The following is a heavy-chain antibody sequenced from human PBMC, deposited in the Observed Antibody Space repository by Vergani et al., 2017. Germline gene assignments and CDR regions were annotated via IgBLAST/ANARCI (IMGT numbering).Heavy chain of an antibody. CDR1: GYTFTGYY. V-gene: IGHV1-2*02. CDR2: INPNSGGT. D-gene: IGHD3-10*01. Sequence: QVQLVQSGAEVKKPGASVKVSCKASGYTFTGYYMHWVRQAPGQGLEWMGWINPNSGGTNYAQKFQGRVTMTRDTSISTAYMELSRLRSDDTAVYYCARLWFGELLTEYYFDYWGQGTLVTVSS. J-gene: IGHJ4*02. CDR3: ARLWFGELLTEYYFDY.